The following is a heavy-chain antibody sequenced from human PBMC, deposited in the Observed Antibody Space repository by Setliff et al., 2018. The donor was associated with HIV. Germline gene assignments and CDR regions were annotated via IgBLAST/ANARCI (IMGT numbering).Heavy chain of an antibody. J-gene: IGHJ4*02. CDR2: SIPLFGTV. D-gene: IGHD3-16*01. CDR1: GDAFNSNA. V-gene: IGHV1-69*05. Sequence: ASVKVSCKTSGDAFNSNAISWVRQAPGQGLEWMGGSIPLFGTVKYAQKFQGRVTITTDELMTTAYMELSSLTSEDTAMYFCAWGTQRPIDSWGQGTLVTVSS. CDR3: AWGTQRPIDS.